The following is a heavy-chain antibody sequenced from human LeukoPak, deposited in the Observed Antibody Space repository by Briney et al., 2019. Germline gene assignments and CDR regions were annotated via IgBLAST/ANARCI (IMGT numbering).Heavy chain of an antibody. CDR3: AKQTMVRGVRSYYMDV. J-gene: IGHJ6*03. CDR1: GFTFSSYS. CDR2: IRYDGSNK. D-gene: IGHD3-10*01. Sequence: GGSLRLSCAASGFTFSSYSMNWVRQAPGKGLEWVSFIRYDGSNKYYADSVKGRFTISRDNSKNTLYLQMNSLRAEDTAVYYCAKQTMVRGVRSYYMDVWGKGTTVTISS. V-gene: IGHV3-30*02.